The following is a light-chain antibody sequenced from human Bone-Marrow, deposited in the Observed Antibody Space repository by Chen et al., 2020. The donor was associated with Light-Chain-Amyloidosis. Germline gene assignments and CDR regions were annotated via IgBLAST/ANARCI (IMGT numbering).Light chain of an antibody. CDR2: GSS. CDR3: QQYGTSPLT. Sequence: EIVLTQXXXTPXXSPGEGAKLSCRASQTIRSNYXTWYLPKFGQAPRLPSYGSSSRAXXLPDRFTGSXSGTXXXLTXXRLXXXDFXXYYCQQYGTSPLTFGGGTKVEIK. V-gene: IGKV3-20*01. CDR1: QTIRSNY. J-gene: IGKJ4*01.